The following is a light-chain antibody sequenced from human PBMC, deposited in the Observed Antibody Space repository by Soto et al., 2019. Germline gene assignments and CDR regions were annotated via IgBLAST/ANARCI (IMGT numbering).Light chain of an antibody. CDR2: AVR. Sequence: QSALTQPASVSGSPGQSITIPCTGTTYDVGGNDYVSWYQQHPAKAPKLIIYAVRKRPSGVSNRFSGSKSGNKASLTISGLQADDEADYYCSSYADSDTVMFGGGTKVTVL. CDR1: TYDVGGNDY. CDR3: SSYADSDTVM. J-gene: IGLJ3*02. V-gene: IGLV2-14*03.